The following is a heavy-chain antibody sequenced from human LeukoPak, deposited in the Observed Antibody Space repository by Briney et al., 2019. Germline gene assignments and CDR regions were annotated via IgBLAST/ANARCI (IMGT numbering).Heavy chain of an antibody. D-gene: IGHD3-10*01. CDR2: INHSGST. J-gene: IGHJ4*02. CDR3: ARGLYGSGSYYNPFDY. Sequence: PSETLSLTCTVSGGSISSHYWSWIRQPPGKGLEWIGEINHSGSTNYNPSLKSRVTISVDTSKNQFSLKLSSVTAADTAVYYCARGLYGSGSYYNPFDYWGQGTLVTVSS. CDR1: GGSISSHY. V-gene: IGHV4-34*01.